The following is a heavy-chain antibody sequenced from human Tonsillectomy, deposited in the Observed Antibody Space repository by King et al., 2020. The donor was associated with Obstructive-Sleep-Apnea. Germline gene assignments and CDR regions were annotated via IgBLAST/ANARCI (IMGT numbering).Heavy chain of an antibody. D-gene: IGHD3-3*01. CDR3: ARGNTVFGMAIQNWFDP. V-gene: IGHV4-59*01. CDR2: IYHSGRT. CDR1: SGSISTYY. J-gene: IGHJ5*02. Sequence: QLQESGPGLVKPSETLSLTCTVSSGSISTYYWSWIRQPPGKGLEWIGSIYHSGRTNYNPSLKSRVTISVDSSKNQFSLKLSSVTAADTAVYYCARGNTVFGMAIQNWFDPWGQGTLVTVSS.